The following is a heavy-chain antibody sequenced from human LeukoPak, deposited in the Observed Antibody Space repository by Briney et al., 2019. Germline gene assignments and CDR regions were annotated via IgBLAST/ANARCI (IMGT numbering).Heavy chain of an antibody. CDR3: AREFPIYDSSGYKRGDWFDP. V-gene: IGHV7-4-1*02. Sequence: ASVKVSCKASGCTFTNYAMNWVRQAPGQGREWMGWINTNTGNPTYAQGFTGRFVFSLDTSVSTAYLQISRLKAEDTAVYYCAREFPIYDSSGYKRGDWFDPWGQGTLVTVSS. CDR2: INTNTGNP. D-gene: IGHD3-22*01. CDR1: GCTFTNYA. J-gene: IGHJ5*02.